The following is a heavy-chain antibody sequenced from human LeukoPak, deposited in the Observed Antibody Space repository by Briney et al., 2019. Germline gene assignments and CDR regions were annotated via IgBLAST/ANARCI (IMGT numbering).Heavy chain of an antibody. CDR1: GFTFTSYA. V-gene: IGHV3-23*01. CDR3: AKDDPPSIVVVPAAIMRLYYYYYGMDV. J-gene: IGHJ6*02. CDR2: ISGSGSST. D-gene: IGHD2-2*01. Sequence: PGGSLRLSCAASGFTFTSYAMNWVRQAPGKGLEWVSTISGSGSSTYYVDSVKGRFTISRDNSRNTLYLQMNSLRAEDTAEYYCAKDDPPSIVVVPAAIMRLYYYYYGMDVWGQGTTVTVSS.